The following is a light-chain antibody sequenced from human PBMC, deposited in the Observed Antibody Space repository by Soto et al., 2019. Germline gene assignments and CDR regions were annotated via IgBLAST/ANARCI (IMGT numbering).Light chain of an antibody. CDR1: KSVSSY. V-gene: IGKV3-11*01. J-gene: IGKJ4*01. Sequence: EIVLTQSPATLSLSPGERATLSFRASKSVSSYLAWYQQKPGQAPRLLIYDASNRATSIPARFSGSGSGTDFALKISILEPDDFAVYYCQQRSDWPSTFGGGTKLQIK. CDR3: QQRSDWPST. CDR2: DAS.